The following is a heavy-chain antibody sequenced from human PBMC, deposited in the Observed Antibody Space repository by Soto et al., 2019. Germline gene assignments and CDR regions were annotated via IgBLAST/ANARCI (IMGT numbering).Heavy chain of an antibody. CDR1: GYTFTSYA. V-gene: IGHV1-3*01. CDR2: INAGNGNT. Sequence: ASVKVSCKASGYTFTSYAMHWVRQAPGQRLEWMGWINAGNGNTKYSQKFQGRVTITRDTSASTAYMELSSLGSEDTAVYYCARSQPPYYDFYYGMDVWGQGTTVTVSS. CDR3: ARSQPPYYDFYYGMDV. J-gene: IGHJ6*02. D-gene: IGHD3-3*01.